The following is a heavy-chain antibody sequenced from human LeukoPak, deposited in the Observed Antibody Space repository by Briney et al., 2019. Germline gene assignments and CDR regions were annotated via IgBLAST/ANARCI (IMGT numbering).Heavy chain of an antibody. CDR2: IGSSSSYI. Sequence: GGSLRLSCAASGFTFSWYSMNWVRQAPGKELEWFSSIGSSSSYIYYAESVKGRFTISRDNAKNSLHLQMNSLRAEDTAVYYCAASTKHTAMVDYWGQGTLVTVSS. CDR3: AASTKHTAMVDY. J-gene: IGHJ4*02. CDR1: GFTFSWYS. V-gene: IGHV3-21*01. D-gene: IGHD5-18*01.